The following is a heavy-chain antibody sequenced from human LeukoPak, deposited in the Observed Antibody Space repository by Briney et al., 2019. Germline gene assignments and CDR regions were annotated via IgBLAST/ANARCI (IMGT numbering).Heavy chain of an antibody. J-gene: IGHJ6*02. V-gene: IGHV3-30-3*01. CDR1: GFTFSSYA. CDR3: ARPDYGGIYYYYGMDV. CDR2: ISYDGSNK. Sequence: GGSLRLSCAASGFTFSSYAMHWVRQAPGKGLEWVAVISYDGSNKYYADSVKGRFTISRDNSKNTLYLQMNSLRAEDTAVYYCARPDYGGIYYYYGMDVWGQGTTVTVSS. D-gene: IGHD4-23*01.